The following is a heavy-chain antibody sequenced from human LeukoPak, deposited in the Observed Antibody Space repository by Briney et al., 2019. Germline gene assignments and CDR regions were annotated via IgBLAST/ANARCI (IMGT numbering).Heavy chain of an antibody. CDR3: ARGLMRAFDM. V-gene: IGHV4-30-2*01. J-gene: IGHJ3*02. CDR2: IYHSGST. Sequence: PSETLSLTCAVSGGSISSGGYSWSWLRQPPGKGLEWIGYIYHSGSTYYNPSLKSRVTISVDRSKNQCSLKLSSVIAAETAVYYCARGLMRAFDMWGQGTMVTVSS. CDR1: GGSISSGGYS.